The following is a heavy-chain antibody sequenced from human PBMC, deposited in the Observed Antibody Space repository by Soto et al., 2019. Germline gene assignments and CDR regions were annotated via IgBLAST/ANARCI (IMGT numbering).Heavy chain of an antibody. V-gene: IGHV1-69*13. CDR1: GGTFSNYA. Sequence: ASVKVSCEIFGGTFSNYAITWVRQAPGQGLEWMGGIFPVFGTATYAPKFRGTVTITADESTAYMEMSSLGSEDTAIYYCATQISSSSWYSYGMDVWGQGTTVTVSS. J-gene: IGHJ6*02. CDR3: ATQISSSSWYSYGMDV. CDR2: IFPVFGTA. D-gene: IGHD2-2*01.